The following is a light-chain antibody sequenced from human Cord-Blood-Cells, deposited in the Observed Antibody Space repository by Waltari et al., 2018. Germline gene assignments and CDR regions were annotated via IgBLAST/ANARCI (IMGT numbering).Light chain of an antibody. V-gene: IGLV3-1*01. CDR1: KAAQKL. CDR2: QDS. CDR3: QAWDSSTVV. J-gene: IGLJ2*01. Sequence: SYELTHPPSVSVSPGHTASINCPGAKAAQKLACWSRQTPGQSPVLGIYQDSMRPSGIPERFSGSNSGNTATLTISGTQAMDEADYYCQAWDSSTVVFGGGTKLTVL.